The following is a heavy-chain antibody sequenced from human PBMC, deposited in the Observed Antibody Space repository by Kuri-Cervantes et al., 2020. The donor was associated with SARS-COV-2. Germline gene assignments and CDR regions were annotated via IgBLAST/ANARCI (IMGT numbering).Heavy chain of an antibody. V-gene: IGHV1-69*13. Sequence: SVKVSCKASGGTFSSYAISWVRQAPGQGLEWMGGIIPIFGTANYVQKFQGRVTLTADESTSTAYMELSSLRSEDTAVYYCALGYWGSGYPRYYYYMDVWGKGTTVTVSS. CDR1: GGTFSSYA. CDR2: IIPIFGTA. D-gene: IGHD3-22*01. J-gene: IGHJ6*03. CDR3: ALGYWGSGYPRYYYYMDV.